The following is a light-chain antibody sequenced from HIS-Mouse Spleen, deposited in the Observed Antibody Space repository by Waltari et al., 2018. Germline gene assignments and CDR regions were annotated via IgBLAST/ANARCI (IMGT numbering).Light chain of an antibody. Sequence: QSALTQPPSASGSPGQSVTLSCTGTISDVGGYNYVSWYQQHPGKAPKLMIYEVSKRPSGVPDRFSGSKSGNTASLTVSGLQAEDEADYYCSSYAGSNNWVFGGGTKLTVL. CDR1: ISDVGGYNY. V-gene: IGLV2-8*01. J-gene: IGLJ2*01. CDR3: SSYAGSNNWV. CDR2: EVS.